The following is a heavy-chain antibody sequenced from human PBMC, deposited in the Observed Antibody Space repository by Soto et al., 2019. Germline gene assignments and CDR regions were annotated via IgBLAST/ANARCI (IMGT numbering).Heavy chain of an antibody. D-gene: IGHD5-18*01. CDR3: ARDRGLDTAHYFDY. CDR2: IIPIFGTA. Sequence: SVKVSCKASGGTFSSYAISWVRQAPGQGLEWMGGIIPIFGTANYAQKFQGRVTITADESTSTAYMELSSLRSEDTAVYYCARDRGLDTAHYFDYWGQGTLVTVSS. V-gene: IGHV1-69*13. J-gene: IGHJ4*02. CDR1: GGTFSSYA.